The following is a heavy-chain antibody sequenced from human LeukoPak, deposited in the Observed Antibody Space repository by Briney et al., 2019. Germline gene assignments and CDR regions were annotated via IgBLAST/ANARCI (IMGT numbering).Heavy chain of an antibody. V-gene: IGHV4-59*01. CDR2: IYYSGST. D-gene: IGHD6-13*01. J-gene: IGHJ4*02. Sequence: SETLSLTCTVSGGSLNAYYWSWIRQPPGKGLEWIGNIYYSGSTIYNPSLKSRVTISVDTSKNQFSLKLSSVTAADTAVYYCARDSNRYYYWGQGTLVTVSS. CDR3: ARDSNRYYY. CDR1: GGSLNAYY.